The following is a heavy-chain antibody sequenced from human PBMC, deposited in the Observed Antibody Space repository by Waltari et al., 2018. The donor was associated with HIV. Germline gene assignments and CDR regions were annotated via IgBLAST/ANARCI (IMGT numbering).Heavy chain of an antibody. J-gene: IGHJ2*01. Sequence: EVKLVESGGGLVQPGGSVRLPCAASGFTFSSYEMNWVRQAPGKGLEWISYISSSGSSIYYADSVKGRFTISRDNGKKSLYLQMNILRAEDTAVYYCAKVREKQLWLRNWDFDLWGRGTLVTVSS. CDR1: GFTFSSYE. CDR3: AKVREKQLWLRNWDFDL. CDR2: ISSSGSSI. V-gene: IGHV3-48*03. D-gene: IGHD5-18*01.